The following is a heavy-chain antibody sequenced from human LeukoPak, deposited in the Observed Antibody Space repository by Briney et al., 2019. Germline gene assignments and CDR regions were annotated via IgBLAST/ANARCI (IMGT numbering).Heavy chain of an antibody. D-gene: IGHD5-12*01. J-gene: IGHJ5*02. CDR3: ARGWGYDYRGNNWFDT. Sequence: ASVKLSCKAYGYTFTHNYIHWLRQPPGPGLEWMGWMDSNSGGTKYAQKFQGRVTMTRDTSISTAYMDLTRLGFDDTAVYYCARGWGYDYRGNNWFDTWGQGTPVTVSS. CDR1: GYTFTHNY. V-gene: IGHV1-2*02. CDR2: MDSNSGGT.